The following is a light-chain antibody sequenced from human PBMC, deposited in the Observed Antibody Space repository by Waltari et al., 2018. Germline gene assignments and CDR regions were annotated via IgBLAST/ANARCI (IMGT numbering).Light chain of an antibody. V-gene: IGKV4-1*01. CDR3: QQYYAVPPT. CDR2: WAS. CDR1: QSVSSPSNNKNY. Sequence: DIEITQSSDPLAVSLAARASTPCQPDQSVSSPSNNKNYLAWYRQKPGQPPQLLISWASTREFGVPDRFSGSGSGTDFTLTISSLQAEDVAVYYCQQYYAVPPTFGPGTKVEIK. J-gene: IGKJ1*01.